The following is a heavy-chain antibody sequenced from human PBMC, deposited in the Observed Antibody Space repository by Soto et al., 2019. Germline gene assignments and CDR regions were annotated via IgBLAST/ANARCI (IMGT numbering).Heavy chain of an antibody. D-gene: IGHD6-13*01. J-gene: IGHJ6*03. Sequence: GGSLRLSCAASGFTFSSYSMNWVRQAPGKGLEWVSSISSSSSYIYYADSVKGRFTISRDNAKNSLYLQMNSLRAEDTAVYYCARRPRIAAAGTRENYYYMDVWGKGTTVTVSS. V-gene: IGHV3-21*01. CDR3: ARRPRIAAAGTRENYYYMDV. CDR2: ISSSSSYI. CDR1: GFTFSSYS.